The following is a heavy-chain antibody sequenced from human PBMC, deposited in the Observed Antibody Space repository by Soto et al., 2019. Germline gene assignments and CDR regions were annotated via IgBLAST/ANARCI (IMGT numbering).Heavy chain of an antibody. D-gene: IGHD6-19*01. CDR3: AKDSGVAGEEHFVDY. CDR1: GSTFSSYA. Sequence: PGGSLRLSCAASGSTFSSYAMSWVRKAPGKGLEWVSAISGSGGSTYYADSVKGRFTISRDNSKNTLYLQMNSLRAEDTAVYYCAKDSGVAGEEHFVDYWGQGTLVTVSS. J-gene: IGHJ4*02. CDR2: ISGSGGST. V-gene: IGHV3-23*01.